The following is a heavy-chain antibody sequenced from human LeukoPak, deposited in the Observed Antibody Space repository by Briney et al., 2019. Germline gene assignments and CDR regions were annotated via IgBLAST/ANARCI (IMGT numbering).Heavy chain of an antibody. CDR2: ISGSGDAT. CDR1: GFTFSTCA. Sequence: GGSLRLSCAAAGFTFSTCAMNWVRLPPGKGLEWVSTISGSGDATYYADSVKGRFTISRDNSKNTLYLQTNSLRAEDTAVYYCAKGKQQLVGYDYWGQGTLVTVSS. CDR3: AKGKQQLVGYDY. D-gene: IGHD6-13*01. J-gene: IGHJ4*02. V-gene: IGHV3-23*01.